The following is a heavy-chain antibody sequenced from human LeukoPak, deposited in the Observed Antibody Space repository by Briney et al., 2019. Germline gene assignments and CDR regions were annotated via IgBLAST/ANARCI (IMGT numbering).Heavy chain of an antibody. V-gene: IGHV3-21*01. D-gene: IGHD3-10*01. CDR1: GFTFSNYS. J-gene: IGHJ6*04. CDR3: ARNYGSGSYLDYYYGMDV. CDR2: ISSSSSYI. Sequence: GGSLRLSCAASGFTFSNYSMNWVRQAPGKGLEWVSSISSSSSYIYYADSVKGRFTISRDNAKNSLYMQMNSLRAEDTAVYYCARNYGSGSYLDYYYGMDVWGKGTTVTVSS.